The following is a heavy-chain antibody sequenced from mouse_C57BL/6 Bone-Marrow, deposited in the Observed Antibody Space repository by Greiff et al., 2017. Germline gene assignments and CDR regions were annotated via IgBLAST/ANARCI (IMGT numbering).Heavy chain of an antibody. J-gene: IGHJ3*01. CDR3: AKGAGTAWFAY. CDR1: GYSITSGYD. V-gene: IGHV3-1*01. D-gene: IGHD4-1*01. CDR2: ISYSGST. Sequence: EVQLQESGPGLVKPSQSLSLSCTVTGYSITSGYDWHWIRNCPGNKLEWMGYISYSGSTNYNPSLKSRISITHDTSKNHFFLKLNSVTTEYTATYYCAKGAGTAWFAYWGQGTLVTVSA.